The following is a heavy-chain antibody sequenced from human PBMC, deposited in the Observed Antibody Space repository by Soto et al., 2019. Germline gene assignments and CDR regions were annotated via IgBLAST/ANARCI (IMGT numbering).Heavy chain of an antibody. CDR2: IRSKANSYAT. V-gene: IGHV3-73*01. J-gene: IGHJ6*02. D-gene: IGHD5-12*01. CDR3: TRPKVATIGDYYYYYGMDV. CDR1: GFTFSGSA. Sequence: EVQLVESGGGLVQPGGSLKLSCAASGFTFSGSAMHWVRQASGKGLEWVGRIRSKANSYATAYAASVKGRFTISRDDSKNTAYLQMNSLKTEDTAVYYCTRPKVATIGDYYYYYGMDVWGQGTTVTVSS.